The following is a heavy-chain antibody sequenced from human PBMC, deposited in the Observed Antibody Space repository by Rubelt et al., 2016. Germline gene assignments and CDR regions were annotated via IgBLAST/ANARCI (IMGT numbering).Heavy chain of an antibody. CDR3: AGGLESPEGDFDY. V-gene: IGHV4-34*01. J-gene: IGHJ4*02. CDR2: INHSGST. D-gene: IGHD1-14*01. Sequence: QVQLQQWGAGLLKPSETLSLTCAVYGGSFSGYYWIWLRQPPGKGLEWIGDINHSGSTNYNPSLKSRVTISVDTSKNQFSLKLSSVTAADTAVYYCAGGLESPEGDFDYWGQGTLVTVSS. CDR1: GGSFSGYY.